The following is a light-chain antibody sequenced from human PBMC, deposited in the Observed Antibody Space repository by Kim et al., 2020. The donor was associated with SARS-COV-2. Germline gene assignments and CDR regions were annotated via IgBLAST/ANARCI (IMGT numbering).Light chain of an antibody. J-gene: IGLJ1*01. CDR2: YDS. Sequence: SYELTQPPSVSVAPGKTARITCGGNNIGSKTVQWYQQKPGQAPVLVIFYDSDRPSGIPERFSGSNSGNTATLTISWVEAGDEADYYCQVWDISSDHPCVF. V-gene: IGLV3-21*04. CDR1: NIGSKT. CDR3: QVWDISSDHPCV.